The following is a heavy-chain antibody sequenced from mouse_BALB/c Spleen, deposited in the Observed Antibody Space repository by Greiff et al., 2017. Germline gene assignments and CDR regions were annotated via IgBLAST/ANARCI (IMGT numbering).Heavy chain of an antibody. V-gene: IGHV3-2*02. CDR1: GYSITSDYA. D-gene: IGHD3-1*01. Sequence: EVQLKQSGPGLVKPSQSLSLTCTVTGYSITSDYAWNWIRPFPGNKLEWMGYISYSGSTSYNPSLKSRISITRDTSKNQFFLQLNSVTTEDTATYYCARTGSARAMDYWGQGTSVTVSS. CDR2: ISYSGST. J-gene: IGHJ4*01. CDR3: ARTGSARAMDY.